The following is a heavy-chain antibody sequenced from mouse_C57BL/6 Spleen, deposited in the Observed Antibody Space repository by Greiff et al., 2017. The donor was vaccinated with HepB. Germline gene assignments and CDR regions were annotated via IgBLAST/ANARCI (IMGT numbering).Heavy chain of an antibody. CDR1: GFTFSDYG. D-gene: IGHD1-1*01. CDR3: ARAHGRGYFDY. Sequence: DVQLVESGGGLVKPGGSLKLSCAASGFTFSDYGMHWVRQAPEKGLEWVAYISSGSSTIYYADTVKGRFTISRDNAKNTLFLQMTSLRSEDTAMYYCARAHGRGYFDYWGQGTTLTVSS. J-gene: IGHJ2*01. CDR2: ISSGSSTI. V-gene: IGHV5-17*01.